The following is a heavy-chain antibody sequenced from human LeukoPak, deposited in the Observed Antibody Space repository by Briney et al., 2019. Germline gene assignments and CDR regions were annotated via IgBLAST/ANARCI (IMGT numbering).Heavy chain of an antibody. CDR3: ARTRYDFWSGYGVDIDY. CDR1: GFTFSSYE. D-gene: IGHD3-3*01. J-gene: IGHJ4*02. CDR2: ISSSGSTI. Sequence: GGSLRLSCAASGFTFSSYEMNWVRQAPGKGLEWVSYISSSGSTIYYADSVNGRFTISRDNAKNSLYLQMNSLRAEDTAVYYCARTRYDFWSGYGVDIDYWGQGTLVTVSS. V-gene: IGHV3-48*03.